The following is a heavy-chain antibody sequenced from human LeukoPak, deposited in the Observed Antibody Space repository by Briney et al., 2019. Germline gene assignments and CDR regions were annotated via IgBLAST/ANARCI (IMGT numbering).Heavy chain of an antibody. D-gene: IGHD2-8*01. CDR3: ARGGMGANSQEYFYYGMDV. Sequence: PGGSLRLSCVASGFTFSDYSTNWVRQTPGKGLEWVSSISRTSSYIYYADSVKGRFTLSRDNGKNSLYLQMNSLRAEDTAVYYCARGGMGANSQEYFYYGMDVWGQGTTVTVSS. CDR2: ISRTSSYI. J-gene: IGHJ6*02. V-gene: IGHV3-21*01. CDR1: GFTFSDYS.